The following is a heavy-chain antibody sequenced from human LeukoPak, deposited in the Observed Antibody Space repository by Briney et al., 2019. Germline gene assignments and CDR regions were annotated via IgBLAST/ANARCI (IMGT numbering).Heavy chain of an antibody. CDR1: GGSISSYY. CDR3: ARDRPHYDSSGYTYWYFDL. D-gene: IGHD3-22*01. Sequence: PSETLSLTCTVSGGSISSYYWSWIRQPAGKGLEWIGRIYTSGSTNQNPSLKSRVTMSVDTSKNQFSLKLSSVTAADTAVYYCARDRPHYDSSGYTYWYFDLWGRGTLVTVSS. J-gene: IGHJ2*01. CDR2: IYTSGST. V-gene: IGHV4-4*07.